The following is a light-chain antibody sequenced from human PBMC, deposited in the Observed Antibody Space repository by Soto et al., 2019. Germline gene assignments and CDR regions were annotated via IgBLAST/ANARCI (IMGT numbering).Light chain of an antibody. CDR2: DTS. CDR1: QSVSNTY. V-gene: IGKV3-20*01. Sequence: SVLPQSPGTLSLSPWERATLSFMTSQSVSNTYVAWYQQKPGQAPRLLIYDTSSRVTGIPDRFSGSGSGTDFTLTISRLEPEDFAVFYCQQYGTSEIIFGQGTRLEIK. J-gene: IGKJ5*01. CDR3: QQYGTSEII.